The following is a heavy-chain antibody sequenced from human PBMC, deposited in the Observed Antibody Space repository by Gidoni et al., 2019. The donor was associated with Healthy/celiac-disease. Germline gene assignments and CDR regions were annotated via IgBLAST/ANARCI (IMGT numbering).Heavy chain of an antibody. V-gene: IGHV1-69*09. CDR1: GGTCSSYA. CDR3: ARESRGPSLDY. CDR2: IIPILGIA. J-gene: IGHJ4*02. Sequence: QVQLVQSGAEVKKPGSSVKVSCKASGGTCSSYAISWVRQAPGQGLEWMGRIIPILGIANYAQKFQGRVTITADKSTSTAYMELSSLRSEDTAVYYCARESRGPSLDYWGQGTLVTVSS.